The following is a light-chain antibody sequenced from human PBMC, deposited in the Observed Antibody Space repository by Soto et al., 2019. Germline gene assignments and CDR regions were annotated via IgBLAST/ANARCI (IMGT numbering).Light chain of an antibody. CDR1: QSIRSW. CDR2: DAS. J-gene: IGKJ1*01. Sequence: DIQMTQSPSTLSASVGDRVTITCRASQSIRSWLAWYQQKPGEAPKLLIYDASSLESGVPSRFSGSGSGTEFTLTFSSLQPDDFATYYCQQYNNYWTFGKGTKV. CDR3: QQYNNYWT. V-gene: IGKV1-5*01.